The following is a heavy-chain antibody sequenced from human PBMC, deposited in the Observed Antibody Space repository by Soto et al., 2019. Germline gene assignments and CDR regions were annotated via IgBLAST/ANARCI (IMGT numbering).Heavy chain of an antibody. CDR3: ARLGYCSGGSCYSKRYYYYYYMDV. CDR1: GYTFTSYG. CDR2: ISAYNGNT. J-gene: IGHJ6*03. Sequence: VASVKVSCKASGYTFTSYGISWVRQAPGQGLERMGWISAYNGNTNYAQKLQGRVTMTTDTSTSTAYMELRSLRSDDTAVYYCARLGYCSGGSCYSKRYYYYYYMDVWGKGTTVTVSS. D-gene: IGHD2-15*01. V-gene: IGHV1-18*01.